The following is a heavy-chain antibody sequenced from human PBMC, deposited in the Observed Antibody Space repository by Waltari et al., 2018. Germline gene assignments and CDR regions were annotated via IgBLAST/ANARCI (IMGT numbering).Heavy chain of an antibody. CDR3: ARGGGGDWEWFDP. D-gene: IGHD2-21*02. J-gene: IGHJ5*02. CDR2: INYNGST. CDR1: GGSIRGFY. V-gene: IGHV4-59*01. Sequence: QVKLQESGTSLLKPSETLSLICNVSGGSIRGFYWSWVRQTPGKGMDGMGCINYNGSTTFNPSLKSRVTMSVDTSKNQFSLKLSSVTAADTAFYYCARGGGGDWEWFDPWGQGTLVTVSS.